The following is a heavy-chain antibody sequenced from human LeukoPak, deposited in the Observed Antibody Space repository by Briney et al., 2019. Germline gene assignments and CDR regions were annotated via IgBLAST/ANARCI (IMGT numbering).Heavy chain of an antibody. D-gene: IGHD3-10*01. CDR2: ISYSGST. CDR3: VRGSGSGSYYSYYGLDV. V-gene: IGHV4-59*01. J-gene: IGHJ6*02. CDR1: GGSISNYY. Sequence: SETLSLTCTVSGGSISNYYWSWIRQSPGKGLEWIGYISYSGSTNYNPSLKSRVTMSVDTSTNHFSLKLSSVTAADSAVYYCVRGSGSGSYYSYYGLDVWGQGTTVTVS.